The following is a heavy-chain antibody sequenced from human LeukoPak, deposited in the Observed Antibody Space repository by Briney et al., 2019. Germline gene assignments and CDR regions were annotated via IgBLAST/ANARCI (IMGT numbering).Heavy chain of an antibody. D-gene: IGHD6-13*01. J-gene: IGHJ6*02. CDR2: ISAYNGNT. CDR1: GYTFTSYG. V-gene: IGHV1-18*01. CDR3: ARGDSSSSYYYYYGMDV. Sequence: ASVKVSCKASGYTFTSYGISWVRQAPGQGLEWMGWISAYNGNTNYAQKLQGRVTMTTDTSTSTAYMELRSLRSEDTAVYYCARGDSSSSYYYYYGMDVWGQGTTVTVSS.